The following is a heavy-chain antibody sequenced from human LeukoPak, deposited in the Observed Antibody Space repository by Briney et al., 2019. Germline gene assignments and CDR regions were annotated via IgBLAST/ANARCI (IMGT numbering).Heavy chain of an antibody. D-gene: IGHD2-8*01. CDR2: ISGSGGST. J-gene: IGHJ4*02. Sequence: PGGSLRLSCAASGFTFNNFAMSWVRQAPGKGLEWVSAISGSGGSTYYADSVEGRFTISRDNSKNTLYLQMNSLRAGDTAVYYCAKDPDCTSGVCYTFFDYWGREPWSPSPQ. V-gene: IGHV3-23*01. CDR1: GFTFNNFA. CDR3: AKDPDCTSGVCYTFFDY.